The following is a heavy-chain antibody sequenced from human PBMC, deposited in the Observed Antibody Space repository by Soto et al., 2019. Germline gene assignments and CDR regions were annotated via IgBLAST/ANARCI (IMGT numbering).Heavy chain of an antibody. V-gene: IGHV4-4*07. CDR1: GGSISSYY. CDR3: ARGGKGFTYYDILTGYPTDGMDV. Sequence: QVQLQESGPGLVKPSETLSLTCTVSGGSISSYYWSWIRQPAGKGLEWIGRIYTSGSTNYNPSLKSRVTMSVDTSKNQSSLKLSSVTAADTAVYYCARGGKGFTYYDILTGYPTDGMDVWGQGTTVTVSS. D-gene: IGHD3-9*01. J-gene: IGHJ6*02. CDR2: IYTSGST.